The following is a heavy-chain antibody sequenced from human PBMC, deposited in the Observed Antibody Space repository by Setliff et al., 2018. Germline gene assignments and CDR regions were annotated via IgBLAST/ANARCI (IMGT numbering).Heavy chain of an antibody. CDR2: IYYSGST. CDR3: ARDSNPGYRGYWGRFDY. V-gene: IGHV4-31*03. CDR1: GGSISSGGYY. Sequence: SSETLSLTCTVSGGSISSGGYYWSWIRQHPGKGLEWIGYIYYSGSTYYNPSLKSRVTISVDTSKNQFSLKLSSVTAADTAVYYCARDSNPGYRGYWGRFDYWGQGTLVTVSS. D-gene: IGHD3-16*02. J-gene: IGHJ4*02.